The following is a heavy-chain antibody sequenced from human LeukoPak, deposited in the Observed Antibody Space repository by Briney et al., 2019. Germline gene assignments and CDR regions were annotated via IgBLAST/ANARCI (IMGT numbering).Heavy chain of an antibody. V-gene: IGHV4-39*07. CDR2: IYYSGST. CDR1: GGSVSSGSYY. CDR3: AGGRRHADYYDSSGYYYVDY. D-gene: IGHD3-22*01. Sequence: PSETLSLTCTVSGGSVSSGSYYWGWIRQPPGKGLEWIGNIYYSGSTYYNPSLKSRVTISVDTSKNQFSLKLSSVTAADTAVYYCAGGRRHADYYDSSGYYYVDYWGQGTLVTVSS. J-gene: IGHJ4*02.